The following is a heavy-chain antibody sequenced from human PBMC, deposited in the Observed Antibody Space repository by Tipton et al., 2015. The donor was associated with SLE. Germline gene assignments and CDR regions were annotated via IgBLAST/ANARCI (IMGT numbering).Heavy chain of an antibody. CDR3: AKDHIVATIRDAFDV. D-gene: IGHD5-12*01. V-gene: IGHV3-23*01. CDR1: GFTFRDYA. CDR2: IIGVGGGT. J-gene: IGHJ3*01. Sequence: SLRLSCAASGFTFRDYAMNWVRQAPGKGLEWVSIIGVGGGTYYADSVQGRFTISRDNSKNTLHLQMNSLRAEDTALYYCAKDHIVATIRDAFDVWGQETMVTVSS.